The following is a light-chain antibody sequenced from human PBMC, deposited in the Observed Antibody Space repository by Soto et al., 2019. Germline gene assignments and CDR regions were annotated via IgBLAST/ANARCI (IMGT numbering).Light chain of an antibody. CDR2: AAS. CDR1: QGISSY. J-gene: IGKJ4*01. V-gene: IGKV1-8*01. Sequence: AIRMTQSPSSFSASTGDRVTITCRASQGISSYLAWYQQKPGKAPKLLIYAASTLQSGVPSRFSGSGSGTDFTLPISCLQSEDFATYSWQQYYSYPPGFGGGTKVEIK. CDR3: QQYYSYPPG.